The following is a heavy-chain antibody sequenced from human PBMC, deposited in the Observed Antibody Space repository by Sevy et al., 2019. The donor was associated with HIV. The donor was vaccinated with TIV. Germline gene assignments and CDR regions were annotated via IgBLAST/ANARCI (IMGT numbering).Heavy chain of an antibody. D-gene: IGHD2-21*02. CDR1: GGSISSYY. CDR3: ARGIALTAVTAIPYFDY. V-gene: IGHV4-59*01. J-gene: IGHJ4*01. CDR2: IYYSGST. Sequence: SETLSLTCTVSGGSISSYYWSWIRQPPGKGLEWIGYIYYSGSTNYNPSLKSRVTISVDTSKNQFSLKLSSVTAADTAVYYCARGIALTAVTAIPYFDYWGHGTLVTVSS.